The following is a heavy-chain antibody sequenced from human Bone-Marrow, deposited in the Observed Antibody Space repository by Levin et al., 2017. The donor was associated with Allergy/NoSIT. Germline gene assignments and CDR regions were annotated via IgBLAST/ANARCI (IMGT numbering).Heavy chain of an antibody. D-gene: IGHD6-13*01. CDR3: AVGTHSSWFSDY. CDR1: GGTFSSFA. J-gene: IGHJ4*02. CDR2: IIPVMDTA. V-gene: IGHV1-69*13. Sequence: ASVKVSCKTSGGTFSSFALSWVRQAPGQGLEWMGGIIPVMDTANYEEDFQGRVTITADESTRTSYMELSSLRPEDTAVYFCAVGTHSSWFSDYWGQGTLITVSS.